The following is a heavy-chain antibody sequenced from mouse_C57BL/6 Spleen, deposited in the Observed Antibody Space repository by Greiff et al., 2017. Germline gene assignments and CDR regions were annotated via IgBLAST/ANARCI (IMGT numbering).Heavy chain of an antibody. CDR1: GYTFTSYW. J-gene: IGHJ2*01. CDR2: IDPSDSYT. Sequence: QVQLQQPGAELVMPGASVKLSCKASGYTFTSYWMHWVKQRPGQGLEWIGAIDPSDSYTNYNQKFKGKSTLTVDKSSSTAYMQLSSLTSEDSAVYYIARRGGRGNYLDYWGQGTTLTVAS. V-gene: IGHV1-69*01. CDR3: ARRGGRGNYLDY.